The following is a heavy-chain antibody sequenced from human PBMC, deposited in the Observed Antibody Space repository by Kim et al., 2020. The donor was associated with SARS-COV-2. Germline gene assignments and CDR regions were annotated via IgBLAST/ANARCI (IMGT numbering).Heavy chain of an antibody. V-gene: IGHV1-3*01. D-gene: IGHD3-10*01. J-gene: IGHJ5*02. CDR3: ARDGMVRGVHRGWFDP. Sequence: ASVKVSCKASGYTFTSYAMHWVRQAPGQRLEWMGWINAGNGNTKYSQKFQGRVTITRDTSASTAYMELSSLRSEDTAVYYCARDGMVRGVHRGWFDPWGQGTLVTVSS. CDR2: INAGNGNT. CDR1: GYTFTSYA.